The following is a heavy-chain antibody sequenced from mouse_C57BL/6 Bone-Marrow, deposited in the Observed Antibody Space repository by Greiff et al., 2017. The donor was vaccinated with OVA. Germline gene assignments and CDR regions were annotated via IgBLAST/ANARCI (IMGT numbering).Heavy chain of an antibody. J-gene: IGHJ2*01. CDR1: GYTFTSYG. Sequence: SGAELARPGASVKLSCKASGYTFTSYGISWVKQRTGQGLEWIGEIYPRSGNTYYNEKFKGKATLTADKSSSTAYMELRSLTSEDSAVYFCARRAYYSNQYYFDYWGQGTTLTVSS. D-gene: IGHD2-5*01. CDR2: IYPRSGNT. V-gene: IGHV1-81*01. CDR3: ARRAYYSNQYYFDY.